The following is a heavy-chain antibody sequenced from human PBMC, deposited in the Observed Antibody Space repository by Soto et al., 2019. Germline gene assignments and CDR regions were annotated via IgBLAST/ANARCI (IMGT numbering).Heavy chain of an antibody. J-gene: IGHJ6*02. V-gene: IGHV4-30-4*01. CDR2: ILYSGST. CDR3: ARENYGSGSYLYGMDV. CDR1: GDSINRDDYY. D-gene: IGHD3-10*01. Sequence: PSETLSLTCTVSGDSINRDDYYWSWIRQTPGKGLEWIGYILYSGSTYYNPSLKSRVTISVDRSKNQFSLKLSSVTAADTAVYYCARENYGSGSYLYGMDVWGQGTTVTVSS.